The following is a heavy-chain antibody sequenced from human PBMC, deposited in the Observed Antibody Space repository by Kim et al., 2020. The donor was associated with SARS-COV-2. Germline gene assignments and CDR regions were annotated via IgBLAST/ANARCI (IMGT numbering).Heavy chain of an antibody. D-gene: IGHD3-22*01. J-gene: IGHJ3*02. CDR3: ARFSSDDKGLYAFDI. Sequence: SETLSLTCAVSGGSISSGGYSWSWIRQPPGKGLEWIGYIYHSGSTYYNPSLKSRVTISVDRSKNQFSLKLSSVTAADTAVYYCARFSSDDKGLYAFDIWGQGTMVTVSS. V-gene: IGHV4-30-2*01. CDR2: IYHSGST. CDR1: GGSISSGGYS.